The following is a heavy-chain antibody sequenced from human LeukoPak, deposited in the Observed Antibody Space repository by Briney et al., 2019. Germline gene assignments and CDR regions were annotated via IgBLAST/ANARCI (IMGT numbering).Heavy chain of an antibody. Sequence: PSETLSLXCTVSGGSISSSGYYWGWIRQPPEKGLECIASIYNSGITYYSPSLKSRVTISVDTSKNQLSLKLSSLTAADTAVYYCARHEYSGSYYGLSWFDPWGQGTLVTVSS. J-gene: IGHJ5*02. CDR2: IYNSGIT. V-gene: IGHV4-39*01. CDR3: ARHEYSGSYYGLSWFDP. CDR1: GGSISSSGYY. D-gene: IGHD1-26*01.